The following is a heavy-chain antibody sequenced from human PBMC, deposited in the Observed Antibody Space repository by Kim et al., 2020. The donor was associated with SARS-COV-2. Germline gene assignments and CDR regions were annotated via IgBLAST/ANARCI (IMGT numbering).Heavy chain of an antibody. D-gene: IGHD6-13*01. CDR3: AKDSLYSSTWYAAFDV. Sequence: GGSLRLSCAASGFTFSSYAMSWVRQAPGEGLEWVSGISGSGGNTYYADSVRGRFTVSRDNSESTLYLHMDSLRGEDTAIYYCAKDSLYSSTWYAAFDVWGQGTGVTVSS. V-gene: IGHV3-23*01. CDR2: ISGSGGNT. J-gene: IGHJ3*01. CDR1: GFTFSSYA.